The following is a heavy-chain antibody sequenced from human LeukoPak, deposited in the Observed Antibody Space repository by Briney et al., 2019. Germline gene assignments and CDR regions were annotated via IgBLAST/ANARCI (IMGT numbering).Heavy chain of an antibody. J-gene: IGHJ4*02. CDR1: GFTFSTYS. Sequence: GGSLRLSCAASGFTFSTYSMSWVRQAPGKGLEWVSSISSGSSYIYYADSLKGRFTISRDNAKNSLYLQVNSLRAEDTAVYYCARACYYGSGSIPCFDYWGQGTLVTVSS. CDR3: ARACYYGSGSIPCFDY. V-gene: IGHV3-21*01. CDR2: ISSGSSYI. D-gene: IGHD3-10*01.